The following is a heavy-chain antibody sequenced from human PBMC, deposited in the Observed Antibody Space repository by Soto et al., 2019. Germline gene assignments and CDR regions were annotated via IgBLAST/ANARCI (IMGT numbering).Heavy chain of an antibody. J-gene: IGHJ4*02. Sequence: GSLRPSCAASGFTGSRFELHWVRQAPGKGLEWISYISSSGSTAYYASSVEGRFTISRDNANNSVYLQMDSLRAEDTALYYCTRAAWFPYLSFYWGQGALVTVSS. D-gene: IGHD3-10*01. V-gene: IGHV3-48*03. CDR1: GFTGSRFE. CDR3: TRAAWFPYLSFY. CDR2: ISSSGSTA.